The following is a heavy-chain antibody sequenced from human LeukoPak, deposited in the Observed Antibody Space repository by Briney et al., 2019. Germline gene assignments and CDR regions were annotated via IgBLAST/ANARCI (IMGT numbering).Heavy chain of an antibody. CDR1: GGSISSGGYY. Sequence: SQTLSLTCTVSGGSISSGGYYWSWTRQHPGKGLEWIGYIYYSGSTYYNPSLKSRVTISVDTSKNQFSLKLSSVTAADTAVYYCARADDTSYGMDVWGQGTTVTVSS. CDR3: ARADDTSYGMDV. V-gene: IGHV4-31*03. J-gene: IGHJ6*02. CDR2: IYYSGST. D-gene: IGHD3-9*01.